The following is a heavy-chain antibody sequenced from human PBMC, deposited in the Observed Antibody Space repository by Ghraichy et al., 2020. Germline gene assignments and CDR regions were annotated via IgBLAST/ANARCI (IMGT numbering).Heavy chain of an antibody. J-gene: IGHJ4*02. CDR2: IYYSGST. D-gene: IGHD5-24*01. CDR1: GGSISSYY. V-gene: IGHV4-59*01. Sequence: GSLRLSCTVSGGSISSYYWSWIRQPPGKGLEWIGYIYYSGSTNYNPSLKSRVTISVDTSKNQFSLKLSSVTAADTAVYYCARNQRDGHFDYWGQGTLVTVSS. CDR3: ARNQRDGHFDY.